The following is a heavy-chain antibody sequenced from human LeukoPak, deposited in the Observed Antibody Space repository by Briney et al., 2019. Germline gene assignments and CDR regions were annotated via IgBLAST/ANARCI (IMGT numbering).Heavy chain of an antibody. Sequence: SETLSLTCAVYGGSFSGYYWSWIRQPPGKGLEWIGEINHSGSTNYNPSLKSRVTISVDTSKNQFSLKLSSVTAADTAVYYCARGSPKHDSWGQGTLVTVSS. J-gene: IGHJ5*01. CDR3: ARGSPKHDS. V-gene: IGHV4-34*01. CDR1: GGSFSGYY. CDR2: INHSGST.